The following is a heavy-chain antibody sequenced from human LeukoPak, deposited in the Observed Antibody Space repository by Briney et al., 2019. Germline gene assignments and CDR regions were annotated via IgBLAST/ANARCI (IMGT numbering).Heavy chain of an antibody. CDR3: ARAPMVRGVIKYYFDY. CDR1: GGTFSSYA. D-gene: IGHD3-10*01. CDR2: IIPIFGTA. J-gene: IGHJ4*02. V-gene: IGHV1-69*05. Sequence: SVEVSCKASGGTFSSYAISWVRQAPGQGLEWMGGIIPIFGTANYAQKFQGRVTITTDESTSTAYMELSSLRSEDTAVYYCARAPMVRGVIKYYFDYWGQGTLVTVSS.